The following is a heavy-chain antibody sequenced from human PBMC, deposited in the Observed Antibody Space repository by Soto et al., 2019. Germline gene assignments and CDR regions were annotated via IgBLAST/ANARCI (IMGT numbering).Heavy chain of an antibody. CDR2: IYSGGYT. V-gene: IGHV3-53*01. J-gene: IGHJ4*02. CDR3: AAHPGGGGY. Sequence: EVQLVESGGGLIQPGGSLRLSCAVSGFTVSNNYMSWVRQAPGKGLEGVSVIYSGGYTAYGDSVKGRFTISRDNSKNTLILQRKSRGAGGRAVFYCAAHPGGGGYWGQGTLVTVSS. D-gene: IGHD3-10*01. CDR1: GFTVSNNY.